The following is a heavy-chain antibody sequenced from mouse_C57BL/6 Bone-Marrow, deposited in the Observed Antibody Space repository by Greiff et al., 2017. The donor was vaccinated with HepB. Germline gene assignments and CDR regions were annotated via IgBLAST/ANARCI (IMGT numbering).Heavy chain of an antibody. V-gene: IGHV1-82*01. J-gene: IGHJ1*03. Sequence: QVHVKQSGPELVKPGASVKISCKASGYAFSSYWMNWVKQRPGKGLEWIGRIYPGDGDTNYNGKFKGKATLTADKSSSTAYMQLSSLTSEDSAFYFCANYYSHYVWYFDVWGTGTTVTVSS. CDR3: ANYYSHYVWYFDV. CDR1: GYAFSSYW. CDR2: IYPGDGDT. D-gene: IGHD2-5*01.